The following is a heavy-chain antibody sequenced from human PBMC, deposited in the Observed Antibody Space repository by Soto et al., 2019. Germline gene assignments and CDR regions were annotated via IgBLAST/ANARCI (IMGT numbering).Heavy chain of an antibody. CDR3: AMAHSSSRGVDGPFCVQ. J-gene: IGHJ4*02. V-gene: IGHV1-69*06. CDR2: IIPVFGST. CDR1: GGTFSTFG. Sequence: ASVKVSCEASGGTFSTFGISWVRQAPGQGLEWMGGIIPVFGSTNYAQKFQGRVTLTADKYTNTAYMELSSLKSEDTAIYYCAMAHSSSRGVDGPFCVQWGQGTLVTVSS. D-gene: IGHD3-3*01.